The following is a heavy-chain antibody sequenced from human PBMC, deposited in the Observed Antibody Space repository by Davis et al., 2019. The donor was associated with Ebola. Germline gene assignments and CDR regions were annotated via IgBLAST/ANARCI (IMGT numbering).Heavy chain of an antibody. CDR3: NIAAAYIDY. CDR1: GFTFSSYA. V-gene: IGHV3-23*01. D-gene: IGHD6-13*01. J-gene: IGHJ4*02. CDR2: ISGSGGST. Sequence: GGSLRLSCAASGFTFSSYAMSWVRQAPGKGLEWVSAISGSGGSTYYADSVKGRFTISRDNSKNTLYLQMNSLKTEDTAVYYCNIAAAYIDYWGQGTLVTVSS.